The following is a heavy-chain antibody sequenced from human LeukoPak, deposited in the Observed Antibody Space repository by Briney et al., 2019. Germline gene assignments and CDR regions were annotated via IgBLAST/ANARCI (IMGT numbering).Heavy chain of an antibody. CDR2: IYHSGST. D-gene: IGHD3-10*01. V-gene: IGHV4-38-2*02. J-gene: IGHJ4*02. Sequence: PSETLSLTCTVSGYSISSGYYWGWIRQPPGKGLEWIESIYHSGSTYYNPSLKSRVTISVDTSKNQFSLKLSSVTAADTAVYYCARVYSGVSRIYYFDYWGQGTLVTVSS. CDR3: ARVYSGVSRIYYFDY. CDR1: GYSISSGYY.